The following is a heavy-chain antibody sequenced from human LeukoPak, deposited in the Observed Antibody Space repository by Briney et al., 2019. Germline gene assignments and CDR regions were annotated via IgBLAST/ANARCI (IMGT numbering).Heavy chain of an antibody. D-gene: IGHD3-22*01. J-gene: IGHJ3*02. CDR3: ARGSLTYYDTSGYYYRAFDI. CDR2: IYYSGST. CDR1: GGSISSGGYY. V-gene: IGHV4-31*03. Sequence: SETLSLTCTVSGGSISSGGYYWSWIRQHPGKGLEWIGYIYYSGSTYYNPSLKSRVTISVDTSKNQFSLKLSSVTAADTAVYYCARGSLTYYDTSGYYYRAFDIWGQGTMVTVSS.